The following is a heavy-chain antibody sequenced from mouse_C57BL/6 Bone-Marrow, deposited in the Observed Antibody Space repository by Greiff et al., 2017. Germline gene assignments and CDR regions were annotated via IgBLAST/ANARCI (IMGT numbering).Heavy chain of an antibody. V-gene: IGHV5-16*01. CDR2: INYDGSST. Sequence: EVQLVESEGGLVQPGSSMKLPCTASGFTFSDYYMAWVRQVPEKGIEWVANINYDGSSTYDLDALKSRYINSRDNEKNIRCLQVSSLKSEDTATYYCAKKVATGYFDVWGTGTTVTVSS. J-gene: IGHJ1*03. CDR3: AKKVATGYFDV. D-gene: IGHD1-1*01. CDR1: GFTFSDYY.